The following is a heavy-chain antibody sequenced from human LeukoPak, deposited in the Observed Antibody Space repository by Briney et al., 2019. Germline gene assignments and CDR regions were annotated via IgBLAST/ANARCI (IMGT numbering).Heavy chain of an antibody. D-gene: IGHD6-19*01. J-gene: IGHJ4*02. V-gene: IGHV4-34*01. CDR2: INHSGST. CDR1: GGSFSGYY. CDR3: AVSSGWPTSDY. Sequence: SETLSLTCAVYGGSFSGYYWSWIRQPPGKGLEWIGEINHSGSTNYNPSLKSRVTISVDTSKNQFSLKLSSVTAADTAVYYYAVSSGWPTSDYWGQGTLVTVSS.